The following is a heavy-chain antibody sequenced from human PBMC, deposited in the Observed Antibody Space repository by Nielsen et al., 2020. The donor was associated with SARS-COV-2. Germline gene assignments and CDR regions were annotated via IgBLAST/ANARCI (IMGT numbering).Heavy chain of an antibody. J-gene: IGHJ6*03. CDR2: IYYSGST. CDR3: AKWLRRDYYYYMDV. D-gene: IGHD5-12*01. CDR1: GGSISSYY. Sequence: SETLSLTCTVSGGSISSYYWSWIRQPPGKGLEWIGYIYYSGSTNYNPSLKSRVTISVDTSKNQFSLKLSSVTAADTAVYYCAKWLRRDYYYYMDVWGKGTTVTVSS. V-gene: IGHV4-59*12.